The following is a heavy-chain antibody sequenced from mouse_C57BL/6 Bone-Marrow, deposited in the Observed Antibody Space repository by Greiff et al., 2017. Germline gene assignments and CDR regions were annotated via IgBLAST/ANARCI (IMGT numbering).Heavy chain of an antibody. CDR2: ISYDGSN. J-gene: IGHJ3*01. CDR3: ARGDSYYYGSRNAY. V-gene: IGHV3-6*01. CDR1: GYSITSGYY. D-gene: IGHD1-1*01. Sequence: ESGPGLVKPSQSLTLTCSVTGYSITSGYYWNWIRQFPGNKLEWMGYISYDGSNNYNPSLKNRISITRDTSKNQFFLKLNSVTTEDTATYYCARGDSYYYGSRNAYWGQGTLVTVSA.